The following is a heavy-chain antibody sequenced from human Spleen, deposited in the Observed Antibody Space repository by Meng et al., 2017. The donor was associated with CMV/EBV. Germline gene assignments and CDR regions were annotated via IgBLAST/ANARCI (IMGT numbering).Heavy chain of an antibody. J-gene: IGHJ4*02. Sequence: GSLRLSCTVSGGSISSYYWSWIRQPPGKGLEWIGYIYYSGSTNYNPSLKSRVTISLDTSNNQFSLKLTSVTAADTAVYYCARARFDYWGQGTLVTVSS. CDR3: ARARFDY. V-gene: IGHV4-59*08. CDR2: IYYSGST. CDR1: GGSISSYY.